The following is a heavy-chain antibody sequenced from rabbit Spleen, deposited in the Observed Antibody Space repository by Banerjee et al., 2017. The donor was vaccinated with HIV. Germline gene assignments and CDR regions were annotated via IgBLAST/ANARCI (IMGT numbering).Heavy chain of an antibody. CDR1: GFSFSSSYW. J-gene: IGHJ4*01. Sequence: QEQLEESGGDLVKPEGSLTLTCTASGFSFSSSYWICWVRQAPGKGLEWIACIYAGSSGSTYYASWAKGRFTISKTSSTTMTLRMTSLSAADTATYFCARAPYAGIAVYGYAKNLWGPGTLVTVS. V-gene: IGHV1S45*01. CDR3: ARAPYAGIAVYGYAKNL. D-gene: IGHD6-1*01. CDR2: IYAGSSGST.